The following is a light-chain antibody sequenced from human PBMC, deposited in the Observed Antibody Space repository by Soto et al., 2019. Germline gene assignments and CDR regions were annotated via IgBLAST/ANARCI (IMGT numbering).Light chain of an antibody. J-gene: IGKJ1*01. Sequence: DIVMTQSPDSLAVSLGERATINCKSSQSILYNSNNMNFLTWYQQKPGQPPKLLIYWASTRESGVPDRFSGSGSGTDFTLTISSLQAEDVAVYYCQQYYEIPWTFGQGTKVEIK. CDR1: QSILYNSNNMNF. CDR2: WAS. V-gene: IGKV4-1*01. CDR3: QQYYEIPWT.